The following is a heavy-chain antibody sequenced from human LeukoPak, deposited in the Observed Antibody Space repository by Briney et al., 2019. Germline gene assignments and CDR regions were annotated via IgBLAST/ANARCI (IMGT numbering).Heavy chain of an antibody. Sequence: GGSLRLSCAASGFTFSSYGMHWVRQAPGKGLEWVAVIWYDGSNKYYADSVKGRFTISRDNSKNTLYLQMNSLRAEDTAVYYCAREDRPYYDFWSGFLDAFDIWGQGTMVTVSS. J-gene: IGHJ3*02. CDR3: AREDRPYYDFWSGFLDAFDI. V-gene: IGHV3-33*01. CDR1: GFTFSSYG. D-gene: IGHD3-3*01. CDR2: IWYDGSNK.